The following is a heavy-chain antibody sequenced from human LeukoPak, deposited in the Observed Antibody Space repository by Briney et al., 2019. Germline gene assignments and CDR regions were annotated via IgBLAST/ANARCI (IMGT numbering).Heavy chain of an antibody. V-gene: IGHV1-18*01. Sequence: ASVKVSCKASGYTFTSYGISWVRQAPGQGLEWMGWISPYDGDRNYAQKFQGRVTMTTDTSTGTAYMELRSLTSDDTAMYYCARDIVYCSGDCWYDTFDIWGQGTMVTVSS. D-gene: IGHD2-21*02. CDR2: ISPYDGDR. J-gene: IGHJ3*02. CDR1: GYTFTSYG. CDR3: ARDIVYCSGDCWYDTFDI.